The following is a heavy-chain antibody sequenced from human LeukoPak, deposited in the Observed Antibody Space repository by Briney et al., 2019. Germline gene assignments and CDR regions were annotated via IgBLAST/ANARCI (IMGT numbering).Heavy chain of an antibody. CDR1: GFTFRTYV. CDR2: IRGSGDTM. J-gene: IGHJ4*02. D-gene: IGHD3-22*01. CDR3: AKHRSESSGYRFDN. V-gene: IGHV3-23*01. Sequence: GGSLRLSCAASGFTFRTYVMNWVRQAPGKGLEWVSGIRGSGDTMSYADSVKGRFTISRDNPRTTLYLQMNSLRAEDTAIYYCAKHRSESSGYRFDNWGQGTLVTVSS.